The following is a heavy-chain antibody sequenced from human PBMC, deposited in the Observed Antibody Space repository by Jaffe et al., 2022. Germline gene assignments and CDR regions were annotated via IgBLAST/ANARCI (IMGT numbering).Heavy chain of an antibody. Sequence: EVQLLESGGGLVQPGGSLRLSCAASGFTFSSYAMSWVRQAPGKGLEWVSAISGSGGSTYYADSVKGRFTISRDNSKNTLYLQMNSLRAEDTAVYYCAKTAGYSSSWYPGDAFDIWGQGTMVTVSS. CDR2: ISGSGGST. CDR1: GFTFSSYA. V-gene: IGHV3-23*01. CDR3: AKTAGYSSSWYPGDAFDI. D-gene: IGHD6-13*01. J-gene: IGHJ3*02.